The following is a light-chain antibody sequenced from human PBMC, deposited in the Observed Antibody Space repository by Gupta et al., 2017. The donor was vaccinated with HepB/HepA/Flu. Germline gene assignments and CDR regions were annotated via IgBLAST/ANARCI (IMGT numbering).Light chain of an antibody. CDR1: SSDVGGHEY. CDR2: DVS. CDR3: SSFTTRIPPGVV. V-gene: IGLV2-14*03. J-gene: IGLJ2*01. Sequence: QSALTQPASVSGSPGQSITISCTGTSSDVGGHEYVSWYQHHPGKAPKLMIYDVSNRPSGIFNRFSGSKSGNTASLTISGLQAGDEADYFRSSFTTRIPPGVVFGGGTRLTVL.